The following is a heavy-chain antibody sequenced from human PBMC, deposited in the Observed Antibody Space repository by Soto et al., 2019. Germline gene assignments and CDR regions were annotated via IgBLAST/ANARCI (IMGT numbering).Heavy chain of an antibody. CDR1: GYTLTELS. V-gene: IGHV1-24*01. D-gene: IGHD3-22*01. CDR2: FDPEDGET. CDR3: ATEAPGYYYDTHFQH. Sequence: GASVKVSCKVSGYTLTELSMHWVRQAPGKGLEWMGGFDPEDGETIYAQKFQGRVTMTEDTSTDTAYMELSSLRSEDTAVYYCATEAPGYYYDTHFQHWGQGTLVTVSS. J-gene: IGHJ1*01.